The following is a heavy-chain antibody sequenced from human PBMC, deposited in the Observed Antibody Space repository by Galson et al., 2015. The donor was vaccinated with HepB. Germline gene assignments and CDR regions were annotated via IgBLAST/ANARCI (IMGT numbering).Heavy chain of an antibody. CDR1: GYTFTAYF. CDR3: ARDKDHAFDI. J-gene: IGHJ3*02. Sequence: SVKVSCKASGYTFTAYFMHWVRQAPGQGLEWMGRINPNSGVTRFAQNFQGRVTMTRDTSSSTAYMDLSSLRPDDTAVYYCARDKDHAFDIWGQGTMVAVSS. V-gene: IGHV1-2*06. CDR2: INPNSGVT.